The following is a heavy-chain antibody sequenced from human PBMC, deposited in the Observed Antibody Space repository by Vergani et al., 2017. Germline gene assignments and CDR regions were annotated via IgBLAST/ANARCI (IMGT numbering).Heavy chain of an antibody. CDR2: ISYVGSNN. V-gene: IGHV3-30-3*01. D-gene: IGHD3-22*01. Sequence: QVQLVESGGGVVQPGRSLRLSCAASGFTFSSYAMYWVCQAPGKGLEWVAVISYVGSNNNDADSVKGRVTISRDNSKNTLYLQMNSLRAEDTAVYYCAREIYDSSGDYPGFDYWGQGTLVTVSS. J-gene: IGHJ4*02. CDR3: AREIYDSSGDYPGFDY. CDR1: GFTFSSYA.